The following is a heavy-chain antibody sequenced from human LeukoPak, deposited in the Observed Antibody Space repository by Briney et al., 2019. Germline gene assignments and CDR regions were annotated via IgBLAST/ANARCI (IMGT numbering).Heavy chain of an antibody. CDR1: GGSISSYY. Sequence: SETLSLTCTASGGSISSYYWSWIRQPPGKGLEWIGYIYYSGSTNYNPSLKSRLTISVDTSKNQFSLKLSSVTAADTAVYYCARRGSQDEFDPWGQGTLVTVSS. CDR2: IYYSGST. D-gene: IGHD3-10*01. CDR3: ARRGSQDEFDP. J-gene: IGHJ5*02. V-gene: IGHV4-59*01.